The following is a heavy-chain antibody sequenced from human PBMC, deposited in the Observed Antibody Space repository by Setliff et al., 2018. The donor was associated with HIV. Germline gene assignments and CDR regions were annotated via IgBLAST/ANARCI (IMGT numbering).Heavy chain of an antibody. D-gene: IGHD3-10*01. V-gene: IGHV5-51*01. CDR1: GYSFSTYW. CDR3: ARNHLNYASGNTKTSGAYYFDS. CDR2: IYPDDSDA. J-gene: IGHJ4*02. Sequence: PGASLKISCKGSGYSFSTYWIAWVRQMPGRGLEVMGLIYPDDSDARYNPSFQGKVTISADKSISTAYLQWSSLKASDSAIFYCARNHLNYASGNTKTSGAYYFDSWGQGTLVTVS.